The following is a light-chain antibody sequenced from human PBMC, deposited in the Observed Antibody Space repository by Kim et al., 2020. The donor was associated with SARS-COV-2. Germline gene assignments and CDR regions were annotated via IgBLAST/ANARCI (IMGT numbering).Light chain of an antibody. CDR1: QSFSSW. CDR3: QQYDSYPVA. J-gene: IGKJ4*01. CDR2: TAS. V-gene: IGKV1-5*03. Sequence: SASVGDRVTITCQAGQSFSSWLAWYQQKPGKAPELLIYTASTLESEVPSRFSGSGSGTDFTVTIGSLQRDDSATYCCQQYDSYPVAFGGGAKLVI.